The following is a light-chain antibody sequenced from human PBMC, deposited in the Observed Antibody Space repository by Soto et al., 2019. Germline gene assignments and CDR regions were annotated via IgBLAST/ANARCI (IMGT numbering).Light chain of an antibody. Sequence: DIQMTQSPSTLSASVGDRVTITCRASQSISSWLAWYQQKPGKAPKLVIYKASSLESGIPSRFSGRGSGTEFNLTISSLQPDDFATYYCQHYNSYSWTFGQGTKVEIK. V-gene: IGKV1-5*03. CDR3: QHYNSYSWT. CDR2: KAS. J-gene: IGKJ1*01. CDR1: QSISSW.